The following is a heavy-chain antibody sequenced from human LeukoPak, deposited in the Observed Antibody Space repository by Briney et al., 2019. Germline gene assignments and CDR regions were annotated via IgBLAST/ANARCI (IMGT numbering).Heavy chain of an antibody. V-gene: IGHV3-30-3*01. CDR2: ISYDGSNK. CDR1: GFTSSSYA. Sequence: GRSLRLSCAASGFTSSSYAIGWVRHAPGEGLGWVAVISYDGSNKYYANSVKGRFTISRDNSKNTLYLQMNSLRAEDTAVYYCARDASSVWFGEPNFDYWGQGTLVTVSS. D-gene: IGHD3-10*01. CDR3: ARDASSVWFGEPNFDY. J-gene: IGHJ4*02.